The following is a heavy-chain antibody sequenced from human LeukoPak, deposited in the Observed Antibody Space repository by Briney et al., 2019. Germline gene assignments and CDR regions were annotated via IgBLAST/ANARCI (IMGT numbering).Heavy chain of an antibody. CDR3: ARGFRFLEWLSRFDP. Sequence: SETLSLTCAVYGESFSDYYWSWIRQPPGKGLGWIGEINHSGITNYNPSLKSRVTISVDTSKNQFSLKLSSVTAADTAVYYCARGFRFLEWLSRFDPWGQGTLVTVSS. V-gene: IGHV4-34*01. D-gene: IGHD3-3*01. J-gene: IGHJ5*02. CDR1: GESFSDYY. CDR2: INHSGIT.